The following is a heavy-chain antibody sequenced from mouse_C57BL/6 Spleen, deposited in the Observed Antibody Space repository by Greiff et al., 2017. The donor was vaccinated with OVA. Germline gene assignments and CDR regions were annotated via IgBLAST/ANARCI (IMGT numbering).Heavy chain of an antibody. CDR2: IYPGSGST. J-gene: IGHJ3*01. CDR1: GFTFTSYW. D-gene: IGHD3-3*01. Sequence: VQLQQPGAELVKPGASVKMSCKASGFTFTSYWITWVKQRPGQGLEWIGDIYPGSGSTNYNEKFKSKATLTVDTSSSTAYLQLSSLTSEDSAVYYCARGGAGTGFAYWGQGTLVTVSA. CDR3: ARGGAGTGFAY. V-gene: IGHV1-55*01.